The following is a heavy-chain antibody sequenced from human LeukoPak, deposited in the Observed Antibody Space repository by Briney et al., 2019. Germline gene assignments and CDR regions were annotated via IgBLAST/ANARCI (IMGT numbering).Heavy chain of an antibody. J-gene: IGHJ3*02. D-gene: IGHD3-3*01. Sequence: GESLKISCKDSGYSFTNYWIAWVRQMPGKGLEWMGIIYPGDSDTRYSPSFQGQVTISADKSISTAYLQWSSLKASDTAMYYCASGVESTSQGALDIWGQGTMVTVSS. CDR3: ASGVESTSQGALDI. CDR2: IYPGDSDT. CDR1: GYSFTNYW. V-gene: IGHV5-51*01.